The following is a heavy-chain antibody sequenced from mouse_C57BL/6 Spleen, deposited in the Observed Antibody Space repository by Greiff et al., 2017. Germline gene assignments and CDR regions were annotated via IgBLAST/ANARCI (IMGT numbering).Heavy chain of an antibody. J-gene: IGHJ4*01. CDR2: ISSGGSYT. CDR3: ARHESQVGYSRDD. Sequence: EVKLMESGGDLVKPGGSLTLSCAASGFTFSSYGMSWVRQTPDKRLEWVATISSGGSYTYYPDSVKGQITISRDNAKNTLYLQMSSLKSEDTAMYYCARHESQVGYSRDDWSQETSVTVSS. D-gene: IGHD1-3*01. CDR1: GFTFSSYG. V-gene: IGHV5-6*01.